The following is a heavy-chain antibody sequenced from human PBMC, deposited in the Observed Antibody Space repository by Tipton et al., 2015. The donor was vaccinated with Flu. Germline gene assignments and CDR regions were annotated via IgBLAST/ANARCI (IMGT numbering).Heavy chain of an antibody. D-gene: IGHD5-12*01. J-gene: IGHJ4*02. CDR1: GFTFSTYA. V-gene: IGHV3-30*01. CDR2: ISYDGGIE. Sequence: RSLRLSCAASGFTFSTYAMHWIRQAPGKGLEWVAIISYDGGIEYYADSVKDRFTISRDNSKNTLYLQMNSLRAEDTALYYCASPIVADYWGQGTLVTVSS. CDR3: ASPIVADY.